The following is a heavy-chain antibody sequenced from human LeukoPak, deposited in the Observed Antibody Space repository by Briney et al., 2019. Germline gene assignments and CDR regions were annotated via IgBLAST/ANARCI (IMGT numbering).Heavy chain of an antibody. CDR1: GVSISSSN. D-gene: IGHD3-22*01. Sequence: ETLSLTCTVSGVSISSSNSYWGWIRQPPGKGLEWVSSISTSSSYIYYADSVKGRFTISRDNAKNSLYLQMNSLRAEDTAVYYCATRSAYYTYYFDYWGQGTLVTVSS. J-gene: IGHJ4*02. CDR2: ISTSSSYI. V-gene: IGHV3-21*04. CDR3: ATRSAYYTYYFDY.